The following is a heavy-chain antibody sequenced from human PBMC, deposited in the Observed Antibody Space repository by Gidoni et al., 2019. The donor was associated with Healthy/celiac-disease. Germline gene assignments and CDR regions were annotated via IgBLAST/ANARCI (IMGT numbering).Heavy chain of an antibody. J-gene: IGHJ4*02. Sequence: QEPLSETGGGLVQPGRALGFSCAAPGLPFSNYAMHWVRQAPEKGLEGVALISYDGSKKYYADSVKGRFTISRDNSKNTLYLQMNSLRAEDTAVYYCARVSQWLGWNDYWGQGTLVTVSS. D-gene: IGHD6-19*01. V-gene: IGHV3-30-3*01. CDR3: ARVSQWLGWNDY. CDR2: ISYDGSKK. CDR1: GLPFSNYA.